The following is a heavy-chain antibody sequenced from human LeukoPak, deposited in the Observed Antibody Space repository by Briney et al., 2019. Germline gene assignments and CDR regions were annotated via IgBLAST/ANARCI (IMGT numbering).Heavy chain of an antibody. J-gene: IGHJ4*02. V-gene: IGHV1-18*01. CDR3: ARDRPKGWNYVRFDY. CDR2: ISAYNGNT. Sequence: GASVKVSCKASGYTFTSYGISWVRQAPGQGLEWMGWISAYNGNTNYAQKLQGRVTMTTDTSTSTAYMELRSLRSDDTAVYYCARDRPKGWNYVRFDYWGQGTLVTVSS. D-gene: IGHD1-7*01. CDR1: GYTFTSYG.